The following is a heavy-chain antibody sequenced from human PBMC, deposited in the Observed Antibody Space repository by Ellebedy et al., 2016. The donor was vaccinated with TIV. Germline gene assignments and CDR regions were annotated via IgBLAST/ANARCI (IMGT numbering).Heavy chain of an antibody. CDR1: GGSISSVDYY. Sequence: MPSETLSLTCTVSGGSISSVDYYWSWIRHPPGKGLEWIGYFYYTRSTYYNPSLKSRVSISVDTSKNQFSLKVSPVPAADTAVYFCARVQPLSRNLDYWGRGTLVTVSS. CDR2: FYYTRST. CDR3: ARVQPLSRNLDY. D-gene: IGHD2-2*01. J-gene: IGHJ4*02. V-gene: IGHV4-30-4*01.